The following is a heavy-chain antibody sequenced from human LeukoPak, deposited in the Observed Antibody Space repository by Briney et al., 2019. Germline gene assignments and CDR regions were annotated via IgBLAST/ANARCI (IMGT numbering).Heavy chain of an antibody. V-gene: IGHV4-59*08. CDR2: IYYSGST. D-gene: IGHD4-17*01. CDR3: ASLTTVTQGYFDS. CDR1: GGSISSYY. Sequence: SGTLFLTCTVSGGSISSYYWSWIRQPPGKGLEWIGYIYYSGSTNYNPSLKGRLTISVDASKNQFSLKLSSVTATDTAVYYCASLTTVTQGYFDSWGQGTLVTVSS. J-gene: IGHJ4*02.